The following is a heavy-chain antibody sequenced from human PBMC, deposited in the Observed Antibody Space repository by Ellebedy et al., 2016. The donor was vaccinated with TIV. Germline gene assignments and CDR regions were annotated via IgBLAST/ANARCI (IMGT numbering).Heavy chain of an antibody. CDR1: GFTFSSYS. Sequence: GGSLRLXXAASGFTFSSYSMNWVRQAPGKGLEWVSYISSSSSTIYYADSVKGRFTISRDNAKNSLYLQMNSLRDEDTAVYYCARAGGDYGTYYYYGMDVWGQGTTVTVSS. D-gene: IGHD4-17*01. V-gene: IGHV3-48*02. J-gene: IGHJ6*02. CDR2: ISSSSSTI. CDR3: ARAGGDYGTYYYYGMDV.